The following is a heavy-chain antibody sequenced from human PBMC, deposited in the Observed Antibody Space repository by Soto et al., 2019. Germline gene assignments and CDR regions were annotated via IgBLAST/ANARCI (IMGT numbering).Heavy chain of an antibody. J-gene: IGHJ6*02. V-gene: IGHV3-23*01. Sequence: EVQLLESGGGLVQPGGSLILSCAASGFTFSSYAMSWVRQAPGKGLEWVSAISGSGGSTYYADSVKGRFTISRDNSKNTLYLQMNSLRAEDTAVYYCAKDIVVVPAAILSGYYYYGMDVWGQGTTVTVSS. CDR2: ISGSGGST. CDR3: AKDIVVVPAAILSGYYYYGMDV. D-gene: IGHD2-2*02. CDR1: GFTFSSYA.